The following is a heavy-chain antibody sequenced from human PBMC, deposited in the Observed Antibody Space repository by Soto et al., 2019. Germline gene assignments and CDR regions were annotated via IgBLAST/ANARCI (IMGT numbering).Heavy chain of an antibody. Sequence: SETLSLTCTVSGASITGSFFWSWIRQPAGKGLEWIGRFSLSGTTNYNPSPRSRVTMSADVSKNQFSLRLTSVTAADTALYYCARGMTPPGAPAWYYFDSWGQGTLVTVSS. V-gene: IGHV4-4*07. J-gene: IGHJ4*02. CDR2: FSLSGTT. CDR1: GASITGSFF. D-gene: IGHD2-8*02. CDR3: ARGMTPPGAPAWYYFDS.